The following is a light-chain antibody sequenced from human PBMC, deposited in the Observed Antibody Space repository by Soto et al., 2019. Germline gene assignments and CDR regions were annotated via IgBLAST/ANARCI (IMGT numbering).Light chain of an antibody. CDR3: SSYAGTLYV. CDR2: DVS. J-gene: IGLJ1*01. Sequence: QSVLTQPPSASGSPGQSVTISCTGTSSDVGGYNYVSWYQQHPGKAPKLMIYDVSKRPSGVPDRFSGSKSGNTASLTVSGLQAEDEADYYCSSYAGTLYVFGTGNKLTVL. CDR1: SSDVGGYNY. V-gene: IGLV2-8*01.